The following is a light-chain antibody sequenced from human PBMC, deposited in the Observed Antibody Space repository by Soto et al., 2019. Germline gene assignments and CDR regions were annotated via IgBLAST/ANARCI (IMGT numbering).Light chain of an antibody. CDR1: QSVSSSY. V-gene: IGKV3D-20*01. CDR2: DAS. CDR3: QQYGSSIT. J-gene: IGKJ5*01. Sequence: EIVLTQSPGTLSLSPGEEATLSCRASQSVSSSYLAWYQQKPGLAPRLLIYDASSRATGIPDRFSGSGSGTDFTLTISRLEPEDFAVYYCQQYGSSITFGQGTRLEIK.